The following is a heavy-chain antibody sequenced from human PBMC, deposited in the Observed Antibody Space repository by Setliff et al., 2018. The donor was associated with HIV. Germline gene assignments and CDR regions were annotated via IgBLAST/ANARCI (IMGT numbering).Heavy chain of an antibody. D-gene: IGHD6-19*01. CDR1: GFTFSSYW. V-gene: IGHV3-74*01. CDR2: INSDGSST. Sequence: HPGGSLRLSCAASGFTFSSYWMHWVRQAPGKGLVWVSRINSDGSSTSYADSVKGRFTISRDNAKNSLYLQMNSLRAEDTAVYYCANMQWASNAWYSFDYWGQGALVTVSS. J-gene: IGHJ4*02. CDR3: ANMQWASNAWYSFDY.